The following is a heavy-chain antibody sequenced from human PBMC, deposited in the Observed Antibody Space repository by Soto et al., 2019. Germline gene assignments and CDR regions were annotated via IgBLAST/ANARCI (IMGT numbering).Heavy chain of an antibody. Sequence: QVQLVESGGGVVQPGRSLRLSRAASGFTFSSYGMHWVRQAPGKGLEWVAVIWYDGSNKYYADSVKGRFTISRDNSKNTLYLQMNSLRAEDTAVYYCARDLKAVAGAYWGQGTLVTVSS. CDR3: ARDLKAVAGAY. CDR1: GFTFSSYG. CDR2: IWYDGSNK. J-gene: IGHJ4*02. D-gene: IGHD6-19*01. V-gene: IGHV3-33*01.